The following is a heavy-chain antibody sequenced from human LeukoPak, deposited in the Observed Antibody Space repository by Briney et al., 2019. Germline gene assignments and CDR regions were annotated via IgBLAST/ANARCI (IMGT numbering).Heavy chain of an antibody. Sequence: SVKVSCKASGGTFSSYTISWVRQAPGQGLEWMGRIIPILGIANYAQKFQGRVTITADKSTSTAYMELSSLGSEDTAVYYCARAPKAYGRVYYFDYWGQGTLVTVFS. CDR1: GGTFSSYT. J-gene: IGHJ4*02. D-gene: IGHD4-17*01. CDR3: ARAPKAYGRVYYFDY. V-gene: IGHV1-69*02. CDR2: IIPILGIA.